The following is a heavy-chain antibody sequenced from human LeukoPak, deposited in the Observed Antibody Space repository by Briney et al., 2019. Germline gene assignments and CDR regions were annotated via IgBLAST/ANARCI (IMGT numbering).Heavy chain of an antibody. J-gene: IGHJ4*02. CDR3: ARGLDSSGYYNY. CDR2: INPNSGGT. D-gene: IGHD3-22*01. CDR1: GYTFTGYY. V-gene: IGHV1-2*02. Sequence: GVSVKVSCKASGYTFTGYYMHWVRQAPGQGLEWMGWINPNSGGTNYAQKFQGRVTMTRDTSTSTAYMELSRLRSDDTAVYYCARGLDSSGYYNYWGQGTLVTVSS.